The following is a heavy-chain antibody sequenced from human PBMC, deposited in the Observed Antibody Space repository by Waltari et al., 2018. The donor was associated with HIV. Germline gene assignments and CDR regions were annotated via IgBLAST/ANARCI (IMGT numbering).Heavy chain of an antibody. Sequence: QVHLVESGGGVAQPGRSLKLCCSASGFPLSYYGMHWVRQAPGKGLEWVAVISGTNKFYGDSVKGRFTISRDNSENTLFLQMNSLRPEDTAMYYCAKDMRGVAVAGTDRWGQGTLVIVSS. CDR3: AKDMRGVAVAGTDR. V-gene: IGHV3-30*18. D-gene: IGHD6-19*01. J-gene: IGHJ5*02. CDR1: GFPLSYYG. CDR2: ISGTNK.